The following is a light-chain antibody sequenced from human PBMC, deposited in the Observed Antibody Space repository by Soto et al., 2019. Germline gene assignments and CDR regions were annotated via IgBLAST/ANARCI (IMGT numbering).Light chain of an antibody. Sequence: ENVLMQSPATLAVSRGGGATGGCRASKSVSSNLAWYQQKPGQAPRLLIYGESTRATGIPARFSGSGSGTEFTLTLRSLQSEDSAVSYCQQHHIWPITFGQVT. CDR2: GES. V-gene: IGKV3-15*01. CDR1: KSVSSN. J-gene: IGKJ5*01. CDR3: QQHHIWPIT.